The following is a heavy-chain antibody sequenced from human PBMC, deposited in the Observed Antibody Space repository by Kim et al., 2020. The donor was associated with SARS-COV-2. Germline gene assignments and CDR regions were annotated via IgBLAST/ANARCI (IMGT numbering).Heavy chain of an antibody. CDR2: INPNSGGT. D-gene: IGHD3-3*01. Sequence: ASVKVSCKASGYTFTGYYMHWVRQAPGQGLEWMGRINPNSGGTNYAQKFQGRVTMTRDTSISTAYMELSRLRSDDTAVYYCARCSPFTIFGVGRNYGMDVWGQGTTVTVSS. V-gene: IGHV1-2*06. CDR3: ARCSPFTIFGVGRNYGMDV. CDR1: GYTFTGYY. J-gene: IGHJ6*02.